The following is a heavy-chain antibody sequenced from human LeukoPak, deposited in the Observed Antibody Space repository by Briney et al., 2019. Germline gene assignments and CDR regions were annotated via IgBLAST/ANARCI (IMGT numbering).Heavy chain of an antibody. CDR2: IIPIFGTA. J-gene: IGHJ6*02. D-gene: IGHD6-6*01. V-gene: IGHV1-69*13. CDR3: ARDWWDSSSSGGYYGMDV. Sequence: GASVKVSCKASGGTFSSYAISWVRQAPGQGLEWMGGIIPIFGTANYAQKFQGRVTITADESTSTAYMELSSLRSEDTAVYYCARDWWDSSSSGGYYGMDVWGQGTTVTVSS. CDR1: GGTFSSYA.